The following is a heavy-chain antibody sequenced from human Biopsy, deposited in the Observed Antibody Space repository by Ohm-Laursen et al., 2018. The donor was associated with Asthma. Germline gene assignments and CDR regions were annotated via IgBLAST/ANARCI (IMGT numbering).Heavy chain of an antibody. CDR1: GYTFTSYY. J-gene: IGHJ3*02. CDR2: INPPTGDT. CDR3: ARVSITPGAFDI. Sequence: ASVKVSCKASGYTFTSYYIHWVRQAPGQGLEWVGIINPPTGDTSYAQKFQGRVTMTRDTSTSTVYMELSSLRSEDTAVYYCARVSITPGAFDIWGQGTMVTVSS. V-gene: IGHV1-46*01. D-gene: IGHD3-10*01.